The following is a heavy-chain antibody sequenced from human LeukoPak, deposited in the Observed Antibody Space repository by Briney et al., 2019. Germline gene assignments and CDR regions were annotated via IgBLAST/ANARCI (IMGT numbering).Heavy chain of an antibody. CDR2: IKQDGSEK. CDR1: GFTFSSYA. V-gene: IGHV3-7*01. D-gene: IGHD4-17*01. J-gene: IGHJ4*02. Sequence: PGGSLRLSCAASGFTFSSYAMSWVRQAPGKGLEWVANIKQDGSEKYYVDSVKGRFTLSRDNAKNALYLQMNSLRAEDTAVYYCARVATTVTHFDYWGQGTLVTVSS. CDR3: ARVATTVTHFDY.